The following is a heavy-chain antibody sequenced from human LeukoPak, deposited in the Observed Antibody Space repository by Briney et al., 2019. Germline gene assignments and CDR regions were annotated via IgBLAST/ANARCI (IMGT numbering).Heavy chain of an antibody. V-gene: IGHV1-69*13. CDR3: ARAPSYYYDSSGYYLRYRHDPYYYFDY. D-gene: IGHD3-22*01. Sequence: GASVKVSCKASGGTFSSYAISWVRQAPGQGLEWMGGIIPIFGTANYAQKFQGRVTITADESTSTAYMELSSLRSEDTAVYYCARAPSYYYDSSGYYLRYRHDPYYYFDYWGQGTLVTVSS. CDR1: GGTFSSYA. J-gene: IGHJ4*02. CDR2: IIPIFGTA.